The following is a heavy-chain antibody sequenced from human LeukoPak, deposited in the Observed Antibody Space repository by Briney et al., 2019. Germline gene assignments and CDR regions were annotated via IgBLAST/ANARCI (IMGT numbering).Heavy chain of an antibody. J-gene: IGHJ6*02. D-gene: IGHD6-19*01. Sequence: GGSLRLSCAASGFTFSSYSMNWVRQAPGKGLEWVSSISSSSSYIYYADSVKGRFTISRDNSKNTLYLQMNSLRAEDTAVYYCAKDDSSGWYVGVYYYGMDVWGQGTTVTVSS. CDR1: GFTFSSYS. CDR3: AKDDSSGWYVGVYYYGMDV. V-gene: IGHV3-21*04. CDR2: ISSSSSYI.